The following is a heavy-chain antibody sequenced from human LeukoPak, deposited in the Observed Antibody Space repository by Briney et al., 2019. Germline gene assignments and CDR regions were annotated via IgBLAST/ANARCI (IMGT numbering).Heavy chain of an antibody. CDR2: NYCSGST. CDR3: ARDPLTTVTTFDY. CDR1: GGSISSGDYY. V-gene: IGHV4-30-4*08. Sequence: PSETLSLTXTVSGGSISSGDYYWSWIPQPPGKGLVWFGYNYCSGSTYYNPSLKSRVTISVDTSKNGFSLRMSLVAAAATAVYCWARDPLTTVTTFDYWGQGNLVPVSS. D-gene: IGHD4-17*01. J-gene: IGHJ4*02.